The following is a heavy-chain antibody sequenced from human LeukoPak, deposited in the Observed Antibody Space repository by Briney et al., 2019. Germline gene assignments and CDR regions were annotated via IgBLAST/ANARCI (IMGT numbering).Heavy chain of an antibody. J-gene: IGHJ6*03. Sequence: SETLSLTCTVSGGSISSYYWSWIRQPAGKGLEWIGRIYTSGSTNYNPSLKSRVTISVDTSKNQFSLKLSSVTAADTAVYYCARDFSPIVGAMGGCYMDVWGKGTTVTVSS. D-gene: IGHD1-26*01. CDR1: GGSISSYY. CDR2: IYTSGST. V-gene: IGHV4-4*07. CDR3: ARDFSPIVGAMGGCYMDV.